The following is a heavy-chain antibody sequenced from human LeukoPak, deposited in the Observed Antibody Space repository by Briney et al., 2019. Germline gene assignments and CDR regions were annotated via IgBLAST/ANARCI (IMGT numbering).Heavy chain of an antibody. V-gene: IGHV4-34*01. Sequence: SETLSLTCAVYGGSFSGYYWSWIRQPPGKGLEWIGEINHSGSTNYNPSLKSRVTISVDTSKNQFSLKLSSVAAADTAVYYCARGIGLRFGFSYWGQGTLVTVSS. D-gene: IGHD5-12*01. CDR3: ARGIGLRFGFSY. CDR2: INHSGST. CDR1: GGSFSGYY. J-gene: IGHJ4*02.